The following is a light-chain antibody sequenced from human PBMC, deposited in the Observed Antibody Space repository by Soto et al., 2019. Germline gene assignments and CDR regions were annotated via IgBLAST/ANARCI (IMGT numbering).Light chain of an antibody. Sequence: DIQMTQSPSSLSASVGDRVTITCRASQGISNYLAWYQQKPGKVPKLLTYAASNLQSGVPSRFSGSGSGTDLTLTISSLQPEDVASYYCQKYNSAPYTFGQGTKLEIK. V-gene: IGKV1-27*01. CDR2: AAS. CDR1: QGISNY. CDR3: QKYNSAPYT. J-gene: IGKJ2*01.